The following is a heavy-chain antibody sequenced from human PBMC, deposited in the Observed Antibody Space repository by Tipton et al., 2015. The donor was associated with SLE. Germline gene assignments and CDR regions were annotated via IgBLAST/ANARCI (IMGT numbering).Heavy chain of an antibody. CDR2: IYYSGST. D-gene: IGHD5-18*01. Sequence: GLVKPSETLSLTCTVSGDSITSSFYYWGWIRQPPGKGLEWIGTIYYSGSTFYNPSLKSRVTISVDTSRNHFSLRLTSVIAADTAVYYCARLHGYSYGLNWFDPWGQGTLISVSS. J-gene: IGHJ5*02. CDR3: ARLHGYSYGLNWFDP. V-gene: IGHV4-39*07. CDR1: GDSITSSFYY.